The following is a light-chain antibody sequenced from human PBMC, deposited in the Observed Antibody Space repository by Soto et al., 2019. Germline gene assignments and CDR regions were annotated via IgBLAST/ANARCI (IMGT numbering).Light chain of an antibody. V-gene: IGLV1-40*01. Sequence: QSVLTQPPSVSGAPGQRVTISCTGSSSNIGAGYEVHWYQQLPGTAPKLLIYGNTNRPSGVPDRFSGSKSGTSASLAITGLQAEDEADYYCQSYDSSPSVVVFGGGTRLTVL. CDR3: QSYDSSPSVVV. CDR2: GNT. CDR1: SSNIGAGYE. J-gene: IGLJ2*01.